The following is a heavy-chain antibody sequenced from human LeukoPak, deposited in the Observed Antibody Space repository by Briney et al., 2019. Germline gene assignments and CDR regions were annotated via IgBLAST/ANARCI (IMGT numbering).Heavy chain of an antibody. CDR3: AREDYYGAGSPLDY. D-gene: IGHD3-10*01. V-gene: IGHV3-7*01. CDR1: VFTLSIYW. Sequence: GGSLRLFCAASVFTLSIYWMSWVREAPGKGLECVVNIKQDRREKYYVESVKGRFTIPRDNAQNSLYLQMNSRRAEDTAVYYCAREDYYGAGSPLDYWGQGTLVTVSS. CDR2: IKQDRREK. J-gene: IGHJ4*02.